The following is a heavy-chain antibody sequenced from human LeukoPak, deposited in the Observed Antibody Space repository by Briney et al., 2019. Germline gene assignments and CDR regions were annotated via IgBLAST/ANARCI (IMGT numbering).Heavy chain of an antibody. CDR2: IYYSGST. CDR3: ARGLYGSGGYFH. V-gene: IGHV4-59*01. Sequence: PSETLSLTCTVSGGSISSYYWSWIRQPPGKGLEWIGYIYYSGSTNYNPSLKSRVTISVDTSKNQFSLKLSSVTAADTAVYYCARGLYGSGGYFHWGQGTLVTVSS. J-gene: IGHJ4*02. CDR1: GGSISSYY. D-gene: IGHD3-10*01.